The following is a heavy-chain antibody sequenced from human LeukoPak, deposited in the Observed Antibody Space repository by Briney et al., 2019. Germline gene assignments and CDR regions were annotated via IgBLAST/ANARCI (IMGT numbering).Heavy chain of an antibody. CDR3: AGSRSSGWYRGDAFDI. D-gene: IGHD6-19*01. Sequence: GESLKISCKGSGYSFTSYWIGWVRQMPGKGLEWMGIIYPGDSDTRYSPSFQGQVTISADKSISTAYLQWSSLKASDTAMYYCAGSRSSGWYRGDAFDIWGQGTMVTVSS. J-gene: IGHJ3*02. CDR2: IYPGDSDT. CDR1: GYSFTSYW. V-gene: IGHV5-51*01.